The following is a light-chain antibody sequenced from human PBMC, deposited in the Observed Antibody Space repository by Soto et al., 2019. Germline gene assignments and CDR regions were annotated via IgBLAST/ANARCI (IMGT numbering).Light chain of an antibody. V-gene: IGKV3-11*01. CDR3: LQRNKWPLT. J-gene: IGKJ4*01. CDR2: DAS. Sequence: EIVLTQSPATLSLSPAERATLSCWASETVLRALAWYQQKPGQPPRLVIYDASNRATGIPARFSGSGSGTDFTLTISSLEPEDFAVYYCLQRNKWPLTFGGGTKVEIK. CDR1: ETVLRA.